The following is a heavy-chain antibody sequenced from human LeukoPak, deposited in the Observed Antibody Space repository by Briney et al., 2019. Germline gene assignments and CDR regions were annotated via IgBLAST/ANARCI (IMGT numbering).Heavy chain of an antibody. V-gene: IGHV3-7*01. D-gene: IGHD5-24*01. Sequence: GRSLRLSCTASGFTFGDYAMSWFRQAPGKGLEWVGNVQPDGSGAFYVDAMRGRFTISRDNAQNSLYLQINSLRAEDTAVYYCAREDDHNTNDCWGQGTLVTVSS. CDR1: GFTFGDYA. J-gene: IGHJ4*02. CDR2: VQPDGSGA. CDR3: AREDDHNTNDC.